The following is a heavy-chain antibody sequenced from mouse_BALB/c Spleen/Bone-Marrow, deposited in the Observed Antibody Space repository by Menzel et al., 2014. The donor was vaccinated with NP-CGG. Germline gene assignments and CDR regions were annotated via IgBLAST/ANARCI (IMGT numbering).Heavy chain of an antibody. D-gene: IGHD2-14*01. J-gene: IGHJ4*01. Sequence: VKLVESGGGLVKPGGSLKLSCAASGFIFSDYYMYWVRRTPEKRLEWVATISDGGSYTSYPDSVKGRFTVSRDNAKNNLYLQMSSLKSEDTAFYYCARTYRPYALDYWGQGSSVTVSS. CDR2: ISDGGSYT. CDR3: ARTYRPYALDY. V-gene: IGHV5-4*02. CDR1: GFIFSDYY.